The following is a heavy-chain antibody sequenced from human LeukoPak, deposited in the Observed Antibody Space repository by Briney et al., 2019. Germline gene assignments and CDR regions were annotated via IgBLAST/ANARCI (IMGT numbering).Heavy chain of an antibody. D-gene: IGHD2-21*02. CDR2: ISYDGSNK. CDR3: ARDGPAYCGGDCYSHY. V-gene: IGHV3-30-3*01. Sequence: PGGFLRLSCAASGFIFSNYAMHWVRQAPGKGLEWVAVISYDGSNKYYADSVKGRFTISRDNSKNTLSLQMNSLRGEDTGVYYCARDGPAYCGGDCYSHYWGQGTLVTVSS. J-gene: IGHJ4*02. CDR1: GFIFSNYA.